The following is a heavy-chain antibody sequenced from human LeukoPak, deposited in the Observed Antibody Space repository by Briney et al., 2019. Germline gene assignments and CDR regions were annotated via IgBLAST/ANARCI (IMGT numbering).Heavy chain of an antibody. D-gene: IGHD2-2*01. CDR3: ARGVVVPAATEFYYYYYMDV. V-gene: IGHV1-2*02. CDR2: INPSSGGT. CDR1: GYTFTGYY. J-gene: IGHJ6*03. Sequence: ASVKVSCKASGYTFTGYYMHWVRQAPGQGLEWMGWINPSSGGTNYAQKFQGRVTMTRDTSISTAYMELSRLRSDDTAVYYCARGVVVPAATEFYYYYYMDVWGKGTTVTVSS.